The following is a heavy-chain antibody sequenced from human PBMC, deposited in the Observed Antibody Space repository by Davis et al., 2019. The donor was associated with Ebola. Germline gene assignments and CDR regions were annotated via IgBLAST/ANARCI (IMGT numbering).Heavy chain of an antibody. Sequence: GESLKISCKDSGNSFASHWIGWVRQMPGKGLEWMGIIYPDDSDARYSPSFQGQVTISADKSANTVYLQWGSLRASDTAMYYCARVQNHYDGSGYYDFWGQGTLVTVSS. CDR1: GNSFASHW. V-gene: IGHV5-51*01. CDR2: IYPDDSDA. CDR3: ARVQNHYDGSGYYDF. J-gene: IGHJ4*02. D-gene: IGHD3-22*01.